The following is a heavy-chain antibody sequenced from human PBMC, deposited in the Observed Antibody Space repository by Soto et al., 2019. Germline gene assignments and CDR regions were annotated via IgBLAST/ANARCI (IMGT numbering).Heavy chain of an antibody. Sequence: QVQLQQWGAGLLKPSETLSLTCAVYGGSFSGYFWSWVRQPPGKGLEWIGEINHSGSTNYNPSLKSRVTISVYTSKNQFSLKLSSVTASDAAVYYCAGGRGRTHLVRTYYYYGMDVWGQGTTVTVSS. V-gene: IGHV4-34*01. J-gene: IGHJ6*02. D-gene: IGHD6-13*01. CDR3: AGGRGRTHLVRTYYYYGMDV. CDR2: INHSGST. CDR1: GGSFSGYF.